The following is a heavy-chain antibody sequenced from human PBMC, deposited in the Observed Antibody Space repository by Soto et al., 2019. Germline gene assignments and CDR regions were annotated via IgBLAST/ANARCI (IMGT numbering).Heavy chain of an antibody. V-gene: IGHV4-34*01. Sequence: SETLSLTCAVYGGSFSGYYWSWIRQPPGKGLEWIGEINHSGSTNYNPSLKSRVTISVDTSKNQFSLKLSSVTAADTAVYYCARGALGLYTGVCDYWGQGTLVTVSS. CDR3: ARGALGLYTGVCDY. CDR1: GGSFSGYY. D-gene: IGHD2-2*02. J-gene: IGHJ4*02. CDR2: INHSGST.